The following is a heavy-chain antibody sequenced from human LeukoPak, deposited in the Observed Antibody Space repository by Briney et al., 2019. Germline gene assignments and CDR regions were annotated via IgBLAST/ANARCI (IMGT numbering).Heavy chain of an antibody. J-gene: IGHJ6*02. D-gene: IGHD6-6*01. Sequence: PSETLSLTCTVSGGSISSSSYYWGWIRQPPGKGLEWIGSIYYSGSTYYNPSLKSRVTISVDTSKNQFSLKLSSVTAADTAVYYCARTEYSSPHYYYYGMDVWGQGTTVTVSS. CDR3: ARTEYSSPHYYYYGMDV. CDR2: IYYSGST. V-gene: IGHV4-39*01. CDR1: GGSISSSSYY.